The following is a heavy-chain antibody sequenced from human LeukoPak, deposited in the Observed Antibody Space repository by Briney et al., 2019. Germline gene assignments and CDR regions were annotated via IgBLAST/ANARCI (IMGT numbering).Heavy chain of an antibody. Sequence: SETLSLTCTVSGGSISSGDYYWSWIRQPPGKGLEWIGYIYYSGSTYYNPSLKSRVTISVDTSKNQFSLKLSSVTAADTAVYYCARENPGMVTFDYWGQGTLVTVSS. CDR2: IYYSGST. J-gene: IGHJ4*02. CDR3: ARENPGMVTFDY. D-gene: IGHD5-18*01. CDR1: GGSISSGDYY. V-gene: IGHV4-30-4*01.